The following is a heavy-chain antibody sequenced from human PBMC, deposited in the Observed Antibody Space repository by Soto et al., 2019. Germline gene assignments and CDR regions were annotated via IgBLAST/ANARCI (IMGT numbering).Heavy chain of an antibody. CDR3: ARVAYCGGDCYRGFDP. CDR2: IYHSGST. J-gene: IGHJ5*02. Sequence: QLQLQESGSGLVKPSQTLSLTCAVSGGSISSGGYSWSWIRQPPGKGLEWIGYIYHSGSTYYNPSRKSRVTISVDRSKTQFSLKLSSVTAADTAVYYCARVAYCGGDCYRGFDPWGQGTLVTVSS. CDR1: GGSISSGGYS. V-gene: IGHV4-30-2*01. D-gene: IGHD2-21*02.